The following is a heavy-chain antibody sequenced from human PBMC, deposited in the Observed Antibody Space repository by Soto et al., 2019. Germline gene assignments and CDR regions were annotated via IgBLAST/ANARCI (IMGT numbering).Heavy chain of an antibody. Sequence: ASVKVSCKASGYTFTSYAMHWVRQAPGRRLEWMGWINAGNGNTKYSQKFQGRVTITRDTSASTAYMELSSLRSEDTAVYYCARNPRHYYDSSGYSWFDPWGQGTLVTVSS. CDR1: GYTFTSYA. J-gene: IGHJ5*02. V-gene: IGHV1-3*01. CDR2: INAGNGNT. D-gene: IGHD3-22*01. CDR3: ARNPRHYYDSSGYSWFDP.